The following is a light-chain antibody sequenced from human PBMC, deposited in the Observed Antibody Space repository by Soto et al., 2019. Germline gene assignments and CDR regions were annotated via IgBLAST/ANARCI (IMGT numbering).Light chain of an antibody. J-gene: IGKJ1*01. CDR1: QNINTC. CDR2: KAS. Sequence: DIQMTQSPSTVSASVGDRVTITCRASQNINTCLAWYQQKPGKAPKLLILKASSIESGVPSRFSGSGSGTEFTLNISSLQPDDLATYYCQQYNNYFWAFGQGTRVEIK. V-gene: IGKV1-5*03. CDR3: QQYNNYFWA.